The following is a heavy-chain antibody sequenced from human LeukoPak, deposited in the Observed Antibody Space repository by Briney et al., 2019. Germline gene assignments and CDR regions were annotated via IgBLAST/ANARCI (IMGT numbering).Heavy chain of an antibody. D-gene: IGHD3-3*01. CDR2: IYYSGST. CDR1: GGSISSYY. CDR3: ARKNSDFWSGYRNWYFDL. J-gene: IGHJ2*01. Sequence: SETLSLTCTVSGGSISSYYWSWIRQPPGKGLGWIGYIYYSGSTNYNPSLKSRVTISVDTSKNQFSLKLSSVTAADTAVYYCARKNSDFWSGYRNWYFDLWGRGTLVTVSS. V-gene: IGHV4-59*08.